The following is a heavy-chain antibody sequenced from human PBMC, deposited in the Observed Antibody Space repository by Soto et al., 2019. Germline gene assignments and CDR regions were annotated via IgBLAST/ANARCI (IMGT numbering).Heavy chain of an antibody. V-gene: IGHV4-39*01. CDR1: GGSISSSSYY. CDR3: ARPIGCTNGVCSTFDP. D-gene: IGHD2-8*01. Sequence: SETLSLTCTVSGGSISSSSYYWGWIRQPPGKGLEWIGSIYYSGSTYYNPSLKSRVTISVDTSKNQFSLKLSSVTAADTAVYYCARPIGCTNGVCSTFDPWGQGTLVTVSS. CDR2: IYYSGST. J-gene: IGHJ5*02.